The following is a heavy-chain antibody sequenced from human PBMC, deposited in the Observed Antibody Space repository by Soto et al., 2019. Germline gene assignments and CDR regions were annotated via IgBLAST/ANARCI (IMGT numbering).Heavy chain of an antibody. CDR2: INHGGST. CDR3: ARGAPSDRFDY. CDR1: GGSFSGYY. D-gene: IGHD1-26*01. Sequence: SETLSLTCAVYGGSFSGYYWSWIRQPPGKGLEWIEEINHGGSTNNNPSPKSRVTISVHTSKNQFSLKLSSVTAEDTAVYYCARGAPSDRFDYWGQGTLVTVSS. V-gene: IGHV4-34*01. J-gene: IGHJ4*02.